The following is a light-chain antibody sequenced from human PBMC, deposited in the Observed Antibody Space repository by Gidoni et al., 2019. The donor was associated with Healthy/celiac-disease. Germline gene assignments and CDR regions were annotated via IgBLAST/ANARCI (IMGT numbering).Light chain of an antibody. CDR3: QQRSNWPPA. V-gene: IGKV3-11*01. Sequence: EIVLTQSPATLSLSPGERATLSCRASQSVSSYLAWYQQKPGQAPRLLIYDASNRATGIPARFSGSGSGIDFTLTISSLEPEDFAVYYCQQRSNWPPAFGQGTKVETK. CDR2: DAS. CDR1: QSVSSY. J-gene: IGKJ1*01.